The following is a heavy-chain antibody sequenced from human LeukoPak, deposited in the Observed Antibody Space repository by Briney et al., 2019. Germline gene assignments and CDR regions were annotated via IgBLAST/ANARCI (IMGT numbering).Heavy chain of an antibody. Sequence: KPGGSLRVSCAASGFTFSDYYMSWIRQAPGKGLEWVSYISSSGSTIYYADSVKGRFTISRDNAKNSLYLQMNSLRAVDTAVYYCARVPSQGGFYFASWGQGTLVTGSS. V-gene: IGHV3-11*01. CDR2: ISSSGSTI. J-gene: IGHJ5*02. CDR3: ARVPSQGGFYFAS. CDR1: GFTFSDYY. D-gene: IGHD3-9*01.